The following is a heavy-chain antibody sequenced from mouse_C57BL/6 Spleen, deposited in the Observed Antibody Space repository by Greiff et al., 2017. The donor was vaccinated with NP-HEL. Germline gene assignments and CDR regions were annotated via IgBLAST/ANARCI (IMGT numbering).Heavy chain of an antibody. CDR3: TAPHYYGSSAWFAY. V-gene: IGHV6-3*01. D-gene: IGHD1-1*01. Sequence: EVKLEESGGGLVQPGGSMKLSCVASGFTFSNYWMNWVRQSPEKGLEWVAQIRLKSDNYATHYAESVKGRFTISRDDSKSSVYLQMNNLRAEDTGIYYCTAPHYYGSSAWFAYWGQGTLVTVSA. CDR1: GFTFSNYW. J-gene: IGHJ3*01. CDR2: IRLKSDNYAT.